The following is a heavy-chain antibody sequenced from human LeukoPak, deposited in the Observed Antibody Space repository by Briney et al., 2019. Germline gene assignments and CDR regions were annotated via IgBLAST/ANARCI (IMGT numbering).Heavy chain of an antibody. J-gene: IGHJ6*02. CDR2: ISGSGGST. Sequence: GGSLRLSCAASGFTFSSYAMSWVRQAPGKGLEWVSAISGSGGSTYYADSVKGRFTISRDNSKNTLYLQMNSLRAEDTAVYYCAKWYYDFWSGYSYYYYYGMDVWGQGTTVTASS. D-gene: IGHD3-3*01. V-gene: IGHV3-23*01. CDR3: AKWYYDFWSGYSYYYYYGMDV. CDR1: GFTFSSYA.